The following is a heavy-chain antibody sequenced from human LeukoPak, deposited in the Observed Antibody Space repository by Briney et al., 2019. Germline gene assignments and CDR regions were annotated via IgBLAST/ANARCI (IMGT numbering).Heavy chain of an antibody. D-gene: IGHD1-26*01. CDR3: ARDTGGGELMSYYYYYMDV. CDR1: GFTFSSYS. CDR2: ISSSSSTI. J-gene: IGHJ6*03. V-gene: IGHV3-48*01. Sequence: PGGSLRLSCAASGFTFSSYSMNWVRQAPGKGLEWVSYISSSSSTIYYADSVKGRFTISRDNAKNSLYLQMNNLRAEDTAVYYWARDTGGGELMSYYYYYMDVWGKGTTVTVSS.